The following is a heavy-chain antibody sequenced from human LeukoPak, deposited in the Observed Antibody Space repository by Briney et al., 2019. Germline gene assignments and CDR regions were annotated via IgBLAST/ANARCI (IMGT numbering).Heavy chain of an antibody. D-gene: IGHD3-3*01. CDR1: GGSISTYY. CDR2: INHSGST. CDR3: ARVFCDFWSGYSRFDY. V-gene: IGHV4-34*01. Sequence: SETLSLTCAVSGGSISTYYWTWIRQPPGKGLEWIGEINHSGSTNYNPSLKSRVTISVDTSKNQFSLKLSSVTAADTAVYYCARVFCDFWSGYSRFDYWGQGTLVTVSS. J-gene: IGHJ4*02.